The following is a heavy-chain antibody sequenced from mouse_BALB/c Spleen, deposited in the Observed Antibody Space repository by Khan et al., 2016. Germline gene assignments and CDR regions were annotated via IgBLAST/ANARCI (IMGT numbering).Heavy chain of an antibody. Sequence: QIQLVQSGPELKTPAETVKISCKASGYTFTDYSMHWVKQAPGKGLTWMGWKNTNTGEPTYADDFMGRFACTSESSARTAYLQINNHKNEDTATYFCGRRVRWYLSVWGAGTTITVSS. J-gene: IGHJ1*01. CDR2: KNTNTGEP. CDR3: GRRVRWYLSV. CDR1: GYTFTDYS. V-gene: IGHV9-2-1*01. D-gene: IGHD2-14*01.